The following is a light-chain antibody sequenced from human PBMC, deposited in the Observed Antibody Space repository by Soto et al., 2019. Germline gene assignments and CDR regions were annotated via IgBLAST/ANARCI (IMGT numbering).Light chain of an antibody. CDR3: QQYGGSPIT. CDR2: GAS. Sequence: EIVLTQSPGTLSLSPGERATLSCRASQSVSSRLAWYQHKPGQAPRLLISGASSRATGIPDRFSGSGSGTDFTLTIRRLEPEDFALYYCQQYGGSPITFGQGTRLEIK. V-gene: IGKV3-20*01. CDR1: QSVSSR. J-gene: IGKJ5*01.